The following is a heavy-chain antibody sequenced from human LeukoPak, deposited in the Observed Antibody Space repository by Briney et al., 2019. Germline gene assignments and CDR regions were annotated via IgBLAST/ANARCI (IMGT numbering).Heavy chain of an antibody. CDR3: ARVPMVRGGPQYYFDY. CDR2: IIPIFGTT. J-gene: IGHJ4*02. CDR1: GGTFNNHA. Sequence: GASVKVSCKASGGTFNNHAITWLRQAPGQGLEWMGGIIPIFGTTNYAQKFQGRVTINADESTDTANMELSSLRSEDTAVYYCARVPMVRGGPQYYFDYWGQGTLVTVSS. D-gene: IGHD3-10*01. V-gene: IGHV1-69*13.